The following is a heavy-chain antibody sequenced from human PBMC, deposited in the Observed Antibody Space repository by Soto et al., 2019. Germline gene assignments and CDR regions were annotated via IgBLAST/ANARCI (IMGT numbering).Heavy chain of an antibody. D-gene: IGHD3-10*01. J-gene: IGHJ4*02. Sequence: QVQLVQSGAEVKKPGSSVKVSCKASGGPSNNFAISWVRQAPGQGLEWMGGILPIFGTANYAEKVQGRVKVTADEATRTAYMDLSSLRSEDTAVYYCAKLQGSGTYYDDDFWGQGTLVTVSS. CDR1: GGPSNNFA. V-gene: IGHV1-69*01. CDR2: ILPIFGTA. CDR3: AKLQGSGTYYDDDF.